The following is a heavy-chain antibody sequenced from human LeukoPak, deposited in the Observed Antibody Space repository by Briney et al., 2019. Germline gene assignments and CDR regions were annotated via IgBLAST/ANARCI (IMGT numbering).Heavy chain of an antibody. V-gene: IGHV4-59*08. Sequence: SETLSLTCTVSGGSISSYYWSWIRQPPGKGLEWIGYIYYSGSTNYNPSLKSRVTISVDTSKNQFSLKLSSVTAADTAVYYCARREGIAARPGRAFDIWGQGTMVTVSS. CDR3: ARREGIAARPGRAFDI. CDR2: IYYSGST. D-gene: IGHD6-6*01. J-gene: IGHJ3*02. CDR1: GGSISSYY.